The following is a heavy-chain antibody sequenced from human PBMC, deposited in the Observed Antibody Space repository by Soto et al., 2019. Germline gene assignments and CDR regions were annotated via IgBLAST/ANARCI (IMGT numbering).Heavy chain of an antibody. CDR2: INHSGST. J-gene: IGHJ6*02. D-gene: IGHD3-10*01. V-gene: IGHV4-34*01. Sequence: PSETLSLTCAVYGGSFSGYYWSWIRQPPGKGLEWIGEINHSGSTNYNPSLKSRVTISVDTSKNQFSLKLSSVTAADTAVYYCALPWFGDAYYYGMDVWGQGTTVTV. CDR3: ALPWFGDAYYYGMDV. CDR1: GGSFSGYY.